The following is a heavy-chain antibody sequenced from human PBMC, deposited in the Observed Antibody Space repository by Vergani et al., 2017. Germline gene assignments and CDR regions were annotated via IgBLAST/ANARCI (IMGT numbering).Heavy chain of an antibody. CDR3: TRDRTGYDSESGDAFDI. CDR2: ISSGNSYI. V-gene: IGHV3-21*02. Sequence: EGQLVESGGGLVKPGGSLRLSCEASGVSFSFYTMNWVRQAPGKGLEWVASISSGNSYIYYAGSVKGRFTISRDNAKNSLYLQMTSLTVDDTALYFCTRDRTGYDSESGDAFDIWGQGTMVTVSS. D-gene: IGHD3-22*01. CDR1: GVSFSFYT. J-gene: IGHJ3*02.